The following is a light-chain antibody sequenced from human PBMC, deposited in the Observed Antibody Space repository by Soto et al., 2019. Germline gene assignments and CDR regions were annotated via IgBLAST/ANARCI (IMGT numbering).Light chain of an antibody. Sequence: EIVLTQSPATLSLSPGERATLSCRASQSVSSYLAWYHQKPGQAPRLLIYDASNRATGITARFSGSGSGTDFTLTISSLEPEDFAVYYCQQRSNWRALTFGGGTKVEIK. J-gene: IGKJ4*01. CDR1: QSVSSY. CDR3: QQRSNWRALT. CDR2: DAS. V-gene: IGKV3-11*01.